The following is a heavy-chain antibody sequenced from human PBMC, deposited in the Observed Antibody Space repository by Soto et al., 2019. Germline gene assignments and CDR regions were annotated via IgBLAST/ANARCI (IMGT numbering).Heavy chain of an antibody. Sequence: PSETLSLTCTVSGGSIISGGYYWSWIRQHPGKGLEWIGYIYYSGSTYYNPSLKSRVTISVDTSKNQFSLKLSSVTAADTAVYYCARAVREILWFGAPGACMDVWGQGTTVTVSS. CDR2: IYYSGST. CDR3: ARAVREILWFGAPGACMDV. D-gene: IGHD3-10*01. J-gene: IGHJ6*02. V-gene: IGHV4-31*03. CDR1: GGSIISGGYY.